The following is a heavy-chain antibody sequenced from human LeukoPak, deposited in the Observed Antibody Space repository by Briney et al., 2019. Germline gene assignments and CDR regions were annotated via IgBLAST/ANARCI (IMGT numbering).Heavy chain of an antibody. CDR3: ARHRTAINRYGPYDAFDI. V-gene: IGHV4-39*01. CDR1: GVSISSGDYY. J-gene: IGHJ3*02. CDR2: IYYSGRT. D-gene: IGHD5-18*01. Sequence: SETLSLTCIVSGVSISSGDYYWGWIRQPPGKGLEWIGSIYYSGRTYYNTPLKSRVTISEDTSMNQFSLKLSFVTAADSAVYYCARHRTAINRYGPYDAFDIWGRGTMVTVSS.